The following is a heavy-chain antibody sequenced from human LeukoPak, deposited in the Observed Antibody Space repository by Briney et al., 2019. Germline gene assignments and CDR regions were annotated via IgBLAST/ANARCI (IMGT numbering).Heavy chain of an antibody. V-gene: IGHV4-38-2*01. CDR1: GYSISSGYY. CDR2: IYHSGST. CDR3: ARLSPRYGSGSFN. J-gene: IGHJ4*02. D-gene: IGHD3-10*01. Sequence: PSETLSLTCAVSGYSISSGYYWGWIRQPPGKGLEWIGSIYHSGSTYYNPSLKSRVTISVDTSKNQFSLKLSSVTAADTAVYYCARLSPRYGSGSFNWGQGTLVTVSS.